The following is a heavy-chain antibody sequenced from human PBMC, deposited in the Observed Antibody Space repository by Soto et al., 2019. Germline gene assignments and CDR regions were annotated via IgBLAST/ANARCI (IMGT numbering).Heavy chain of an antibody. CDR3: ARERGRYYYYDSSGYHDAFDI. D-gene: IGHD3-22*01. V-gene: IGHV1-69*06. CDR2: IIPIFGTA. J-gene: IGHJ3*02. Sequence: SVKVSCKASGGTFSSYAISWVRQAPGQGLEWMGGIIPIFGTANYAQKFQGRVTITADKSTSTAYMELSSLRSEDTAVYYCARERGRYYYYDSSGYHDAFDIWGQGTMVTVSS. CDR1: GGTFSSYA.